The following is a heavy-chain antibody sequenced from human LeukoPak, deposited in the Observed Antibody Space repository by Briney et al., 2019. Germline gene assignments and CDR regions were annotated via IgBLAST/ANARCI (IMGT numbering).Heavy chain of an antibody. J-gene: IGHJ5*02. D-gene: IGHD2-15*01. CDR2: MNPNSGNT. Sequence: ASVKVSCKASGYTFTSYDINWVRQATGQGLEWMGWMNPNSGNTGYAQKFQGRVTMTRNTSISTAYMELSSLRSEDTAVYYCARTYGYRNCFDPWGQGTLVTVPS. CDR3: ARTYGYRNCFDP. V-gene: IGHV1-8*01. CDR1: GYTFTSYD.